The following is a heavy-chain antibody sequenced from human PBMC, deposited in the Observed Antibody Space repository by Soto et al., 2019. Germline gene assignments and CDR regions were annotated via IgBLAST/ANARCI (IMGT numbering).Heavy chain of an antibody. CDR1: GFTFSSYS. CDR3: ARHHDCSGGSCRDY. Sequence: GGSLRLSCAASGFTFSSYSMNWVRQAPGKGLEWVSYISSSSSTIYYADSVKGRFTISRDNAKNSLYLQMNSLRAEDTAVYYCARHHDCSGGSCRDYWGQGTLVTVSS. J-gene: IGHJ4*02. V-gene: IGHV3-48*01. D-gene: IGHD2-15*01. CDR2: ISSSSSTI.